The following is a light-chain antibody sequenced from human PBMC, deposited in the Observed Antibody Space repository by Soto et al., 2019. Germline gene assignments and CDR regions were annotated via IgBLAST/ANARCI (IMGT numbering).Light chain of an antibody. Sequence: EIVLTQSPATLSLSPGERATLSCRASPSVTNYLAWYQQKPGQAPRLLIYGAFNRATGIPARFSGSGSGTEFTLTISSLQPDDFATYYCQQYHSYSTFGQGTRLEIK. CDR2: GAF. CDR3: QQYHSYST. V-gene: IGKV3-11*01. CDR1: PSVTNY. J-gene: IGKJ2*01.